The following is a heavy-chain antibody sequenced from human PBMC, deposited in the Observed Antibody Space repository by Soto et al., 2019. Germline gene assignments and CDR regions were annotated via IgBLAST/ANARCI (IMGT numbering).Heavy chain of an antibody. V-gene: IGHV1-3*01. CDR3: ARGLAADGA. Sequence: QVQLVQSGAEVKKPGASVKVSCTASGYTFTHYAIHWVRHAPGQRLEWMGFINAGSGNTKYSQTFEGRLTFTKDTSASTAYRDLSSLRSEVTAIYYCARGLAADGAWGQGTLVTVSS. CDR2: INAGSGNT. D-gene: IGHD6-13*01. J-gene: IGHJ5*02. CDR1: GYTFTHYA.